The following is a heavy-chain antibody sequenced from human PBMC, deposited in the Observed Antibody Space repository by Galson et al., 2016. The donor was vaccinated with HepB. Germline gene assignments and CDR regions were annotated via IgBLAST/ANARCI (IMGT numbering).Heavy chain of an antibody. D-gene: IGHD2/OR15-2a*01. V-gene: IGHV4-59*12. Sequence: SETLSLTCSVSGGSISSYSWNWIRQTLGKGLEWIGNNHYIGSTTYNPTLKRRVIISVDKSKHQSSLKLASVTSADSALYYCARGPSIAYFDNWGQGTQVTVSS. J-gene: IGHJ4*02. CDR2: NHYIGST. CDR3: ARGPSIAYFDN. CDR1: GGSISSYS.